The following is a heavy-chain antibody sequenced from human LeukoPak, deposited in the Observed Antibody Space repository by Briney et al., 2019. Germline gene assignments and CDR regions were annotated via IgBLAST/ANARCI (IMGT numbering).Heavy chain of an antibody. CDR2: INWNGGST. CDR3: AKDPGAHYYGSGSYRRGSYFDY. CDR1: GFTFDDYG. D-gene: IGHD3-10*01. V-gene: IGHV3-20*04. Sequence: GGSLRLSCAASGFTFDDYGMSWVRQAPGKGLEWVSGINWNGGSTGYADSVKGRFTISRDNAKNSLYLQMNSPRAEDTAVYYCAKDPGAHYYGSGSYRRGSYFDYWGQGTLVTVSS. J-gene: IGHJ4*02.